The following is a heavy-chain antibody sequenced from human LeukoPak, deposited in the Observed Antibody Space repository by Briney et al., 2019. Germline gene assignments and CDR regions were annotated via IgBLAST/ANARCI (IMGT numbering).Heavy chain of an antibody. CDR3: ARKMKTGDRVGTFDI. V-gene: IGHV3-48*03. Sequence: GGSLRLSCAASGFTFSSYEMNWVRQAPGKGLEWVSYISSSSNTIYYADSVKGRFTISRDNAKNSLYLQMNSLRAEDTAVYYCARKMKTGDRVGTFDIWGQGTMVTVSS. J-gene: IGHJ3*02. CDR2: ISSSSNTI. CDR1: GFTFSSYE. D-gene: IGHD1-1*01.